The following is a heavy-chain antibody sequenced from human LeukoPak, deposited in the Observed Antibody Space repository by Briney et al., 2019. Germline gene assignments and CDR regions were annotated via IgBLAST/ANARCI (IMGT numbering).Heavy chain of an antibody. CDR1: GFTFSGSA. V-gene: IGHV3-73*01. CDR3: TSLGFGSGSYYYPGY. Sequence: PGGSLRLSCAASGFTFSGSAMHWVRQASGKGLEWVGRIRSKPNSYATAYAASVKGRFTISRDDSKNTAYLQMNSLKTEDTAVYYCTSLGFGSGSYYYPGYWGQGTLVTVSS. D-gene: IGHD3-10*01. J-gene: IGHJ4*02. CDR2: IRSKPNSYAT.